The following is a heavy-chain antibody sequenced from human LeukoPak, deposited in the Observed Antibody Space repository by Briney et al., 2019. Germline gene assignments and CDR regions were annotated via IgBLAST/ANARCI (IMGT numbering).Heavy chain of an antibody. CDR2: MNPNSGNT. V-gene: IGHV1-8*03. CDR1: GYTFTNYD. CDR3: ARRYSYGSGYFDY. J-gene: IGHJ4*02. D-gene: IGHD5-18*01. Sequence: GASVKVSCKASGYTFTNYDINWVRQATGQGLEWMGWMNPNSGNTGYAQKFQGRVTITRNPSISTAYMEMSSLRYEDTAVYYCARRYSYGSGYFDYWGQGTLVTVSS.